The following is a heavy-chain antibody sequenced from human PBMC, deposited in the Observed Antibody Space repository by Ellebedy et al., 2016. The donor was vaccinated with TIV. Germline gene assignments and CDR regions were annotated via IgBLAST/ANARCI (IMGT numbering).Heavy chain of an antibody. Sequence: SQTLSLTCVISGDSVSTDIGWNWVRQSPSRGLEWLGRTYYRSKWNNDYAVSLKSRITINPDTSKNQFSLQLNSVTPEDTAVYYCARGWFGSGMGVWGQGTTVTVSS. CDR1: GDSVSTDIG. CDR3: ARGWFGSGMGV. CDR2: TYYRSKWNN. J-gene: IGHJ6*02. D-gene: IGHD3-10*01. V-gene: IGHV6-1*01.